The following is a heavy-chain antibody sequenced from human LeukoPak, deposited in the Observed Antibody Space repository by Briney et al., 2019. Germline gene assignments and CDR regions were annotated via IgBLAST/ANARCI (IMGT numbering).Heavy chain of an antibody. J-gene: IGHJ3*02. CDR3: VRDPFYCSSTSCYGNDAFDI. Sequence: GGSLRLSCAASGFTFSNYGMAWVRQAPGQGLEWVSVISATGKTTNYADSVKGRFTISRDDSKHTVYLQMNSLRAEDTALYYCVRDPFYCSSTSCYGNDAFDIWGQGTMVIVSS. D-gene: IGHD2-2*01. CDR2: ISATGKTT. CDR1: GFTFSNYG. V-gene: IGHV3-23*01.